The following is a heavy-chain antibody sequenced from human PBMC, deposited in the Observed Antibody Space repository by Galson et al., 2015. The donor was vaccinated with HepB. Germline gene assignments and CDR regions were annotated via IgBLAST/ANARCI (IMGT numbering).Heavy chain of an antibody. CDR1: GYSFTSYW. CDR3: ARLNSEMATIQTDDAFDI. J-gene: IGHJ3*02. CDR2: IDPSDSYT. Sequence: QSGAEVKKPGESLRISCKGSGYSFTSYWISWVRQMPGKGLEWMGRIDPSDSYTNYSPSFQGHVTISADKSISTAYLQWSSLKASDTAMYYCARLNSEMATIQTDDAFDIWGQGTMVTVSS. D-gene: IGHD5-24*01. V-gene: IGHV5-10-1*01.